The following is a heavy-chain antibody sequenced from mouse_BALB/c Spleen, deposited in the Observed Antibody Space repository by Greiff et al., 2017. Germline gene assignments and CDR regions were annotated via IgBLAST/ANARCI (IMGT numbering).Heavy chain of an antibody. CDR1: GFAFSSYD. V-gene: IGHV5-12-1*01. J-gene: IGHJ4*01. CDR3: ARHDYDGTPMDY. D-gene: IGHD2-3*01. CDR2: ISSGGGST. Sequence: EVKLVESGGGLVKPGGSLKLSCAASGFAFSSYDMSWVRQTPEKRLEWVAYISSGGGSTYYPDTVKGRFTISRDNAKNTLYLQMSSLKSEDTAMYYCARHDYDGTPMDYWGQGTSVTVSS.